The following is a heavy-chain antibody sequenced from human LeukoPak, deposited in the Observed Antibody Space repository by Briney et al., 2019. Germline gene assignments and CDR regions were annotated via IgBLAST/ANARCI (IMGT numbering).Heavy chain of an antibody. CDR2: INHSGST. V-gene: IGHV4-34*01. CDR1: GGSSSDYY. J-gene: IGHJ4*02. D-gene: IGHD4-17*01. CDR3: ARGRYNGDYDSILYFDY. Sequence: PSETLSLTCAVYGGSSSDYYWSWIRQPPGKGLEWIGEINHSGSTNYDPSLKSRVTISVDTSKNQFSLKLSSVTAADTAVYYCARGRYNGDYDSILYFDYWGQGTLVTVSS.